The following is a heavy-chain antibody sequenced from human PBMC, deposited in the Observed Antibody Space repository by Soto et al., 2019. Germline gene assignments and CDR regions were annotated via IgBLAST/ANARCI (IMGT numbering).Heavy chain of an antibody. CDR2: VSHDGRNT. D-gene: IGHD6-19*01. J-gene: IGHJ4*02. Sequence: VQLVESGGGVVQPGRSLRLSCAASGFTFSDYAMHWVRQAPGKGLEWGAVVSHDGRNTHYADSVKGRFNISRDSSKNTVYLEMTSLRAEDTAVYYCAKGGRQWLVTSDFNYWGQGALVTVSS. V-gene: IGHV3-30*18. CDR1: GFTFSDYA. CDR3: AKGGRQWLVTSDFNY.